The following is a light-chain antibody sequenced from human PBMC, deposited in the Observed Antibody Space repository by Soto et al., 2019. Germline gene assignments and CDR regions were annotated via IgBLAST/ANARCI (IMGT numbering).Light chain of an antibody. V-gene: IGKV1-9*01. J-gene: IGKJ3*01. Sequence: DIQLTQSPPYLSASVGDRVTIICRASQGISSFLAWYQQKPGRAPKLLVYGASTVERGVPSRFSGSGSGAEFTLTISSLQPEDFATDYCQQVNSYPFTFGPGTRVDFK. CDR1: QGISSF. CDR2: GAS. CDR3: QQVNSYPFT.